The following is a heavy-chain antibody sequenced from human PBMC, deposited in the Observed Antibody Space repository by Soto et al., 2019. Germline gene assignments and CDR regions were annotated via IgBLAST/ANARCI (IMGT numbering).Heavy chain of an antibody. CDR1: GFSFGDYW. D-gene: IGHD3-10*01. V-gene: IGHV3-7*01. CDR2: INTDGNER. CDR3: ARDEPQYYVAGSYKH. Sequence: EVQLVESGGDWVQPGGSLRLSCVGSGFSFGDYWMTWVRQVPGQGPEWVANINTDGNERYYVDFVEGRFSISRDNAKKSVFLEMNRSRADDTAVYFCARDEPQYYVAGSYKHWGRGTLVSVSS. J-gene: IGHJ4*02.